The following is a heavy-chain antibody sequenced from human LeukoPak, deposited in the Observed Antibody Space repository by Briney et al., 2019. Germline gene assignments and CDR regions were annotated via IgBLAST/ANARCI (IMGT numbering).Heavy chain of an antibody. D-gene: IGHD3-22*01. CDR1: GAFIDSNNW. V-gene: IGHV4-4*02. CDR3: ARAPKYYFDSSASWYFDI. J-gene: IGHJ2*01. CDR2: IFHSGST. Sequence: SETLSLTCAVSGAFIDSNNWWSWVRQSPGKGLEWIAEIFHSGSTNYNPSLKSRVTISLDESKNQFYLKLNSVTAADTAVYYCARAPKYYFDSSASWYFDIWGLGTLVAVSS.